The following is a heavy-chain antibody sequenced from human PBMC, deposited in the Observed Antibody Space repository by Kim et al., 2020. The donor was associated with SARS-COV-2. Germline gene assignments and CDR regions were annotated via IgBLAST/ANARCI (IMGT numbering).Heavy chain of an antibody. J-gene: IGHJ4*02. CDR3: AKDSPWRTDY. Sequence: YTATSVGGRFAMSRDNSENTLFLQMNSLRAEDTAVYYCAKDSPWRTDYWGQGTLVTVSS. V-gene: IGHV3-23*01.